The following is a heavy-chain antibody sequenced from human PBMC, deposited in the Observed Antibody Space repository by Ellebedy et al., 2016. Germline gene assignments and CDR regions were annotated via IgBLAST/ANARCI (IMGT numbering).Heavy chain of an antibody. D-gene: IGHD2-15*01. J-gene: IGHJ4*02. CDR2: INSDGSST. Sequence: GGSLRLSXAASGFTFSSYWMHWVRQAPGKGLVWVSRINSDGSSTSYADSVKGRFTISRDNAKNCLYLQMNSLRTGDTAFYYCAKDGSGSFINYLESWGQGTLVTVSS. CDR1: GFTFSSYW. V-gene: IGHV3-74*01. CDR3: AKDGSGSFINYLES.